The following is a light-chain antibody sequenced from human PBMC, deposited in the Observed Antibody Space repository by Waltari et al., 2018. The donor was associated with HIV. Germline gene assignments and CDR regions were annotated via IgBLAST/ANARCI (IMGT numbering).Light chain of an antibody. CDR2: EVI. Sequence: QSALTQPASVSGSPGQSITISCTGISSDVGGYNSVSWYQHHPGKAPTLLMSEVINRPPGVSNRVTASHSGNTASLTIARLQPEYEVDYYCTSYTSGSTLVMFGGGTMLTVL. CDR3: TSYTSGSTLVM. J-gene: IGLJ3*02. V-gene: IGLV2-14*01. CDR1: SSDVGGYNS.